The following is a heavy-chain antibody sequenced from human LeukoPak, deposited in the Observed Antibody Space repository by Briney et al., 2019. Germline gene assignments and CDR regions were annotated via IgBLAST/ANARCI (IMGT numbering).Heavy chain of an antibody. D-gene: IGHD1-26*01. Sequence: SETLSLTCTVSGGSISSSSDYWAWIRPPPGKGLEWIGSIYYSGSTYYNSSLKSRVTVSVDTSKNQFSLKLSSVTAADTAVYYCARHIYSGSYSRWFDPWGQGTLVTVSS. V-gene: IGHV4-39*01. J-gene: IGHJ5*02. CDR3: ARHIYSGSYSRWFDP. CDR1: GGSISSSSDY. CDR2: IYYSGST.